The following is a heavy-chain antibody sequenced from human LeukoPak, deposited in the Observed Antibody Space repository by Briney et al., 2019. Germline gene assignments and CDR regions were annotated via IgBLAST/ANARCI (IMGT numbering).Heavy chain of an antibody. Sequence: SVKVSCKASGGTFSSYAISWVRQAPGQGLEWMGGIIPIFGTANYAQKFQGRVTITTDEFTSPAYMELSSLSSEDTAVYYCARDRGPRFLEWSNWFDPWGQGTLVTVSS. J-gene: IGHJ5*02. D-gene: IGHD3-3*01. CDR2: IIPIFGTA. CDR3: ARDRGPRFLEWSNWFDP. CDR1: GGTFSSYA. V-gene: IGHV1-69*05.